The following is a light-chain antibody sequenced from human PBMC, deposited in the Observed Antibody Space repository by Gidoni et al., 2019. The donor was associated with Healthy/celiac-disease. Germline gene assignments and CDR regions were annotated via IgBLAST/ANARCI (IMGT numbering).Light chain of an antibody. V-gene: IGLV1-44*01. Sequence: QSVRTQPPSASGTPGQRVTISCSGSSSNIGSNTVNWYQQLPGTAPKLLIYSNNQRPSGVPARFSGSKSGPSASLAISGLQSEDEADYYCAAWDDSLNGVVFGGGTKLTVL. J-gene: IGLJ2*01. CDR2: SNN. CDR3: AAWDDSLNGVV. CDR1: SSNIGSNT.